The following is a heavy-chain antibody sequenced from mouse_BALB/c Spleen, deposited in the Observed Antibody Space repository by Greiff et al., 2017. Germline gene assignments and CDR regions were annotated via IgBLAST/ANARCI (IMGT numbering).Heavy chain of an antibody. CDR3: ARGGGMVRRYFDV. J-gene: IGHJ1*01. CDR1: GFTFSSYA. CDR2: ISSGGST. V-gene: IGHV5-6-5*01. D-gene: IGHD2-2*01. Sequence: EVMLVESGGGLVKPGGSLKLSCAASGFTFSSYAMSWVRQTPEKRLEWVASISSGGSTYYPASVKGRFTISRDNARNILYLQMSSLRSEDTAMYYCARGGGMVRRYFDVWGAGTTVTVSS.